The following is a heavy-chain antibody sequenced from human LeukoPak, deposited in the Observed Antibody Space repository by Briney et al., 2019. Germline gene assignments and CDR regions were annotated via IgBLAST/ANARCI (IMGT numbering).Heavy chain of an antibody. V-gene: IGHV4-34*01. D-gene: IGHD5-12*01. J-gene: IGHJ4*02. Sequence: GSLRLSCAASGFTFSSYAMSWVRQAPGKGLEWIGEINHSGSTNYNPSLKSRVTISVDTSKNQFSLKLSSVTAADTAVYYCARGRSRDGYKMKEFDYWGQGTLVTVSS. CDR3: ARGRSRDGYKMKEFDY. CDR2: INHSGST. CDR1: GFTFSSYA.